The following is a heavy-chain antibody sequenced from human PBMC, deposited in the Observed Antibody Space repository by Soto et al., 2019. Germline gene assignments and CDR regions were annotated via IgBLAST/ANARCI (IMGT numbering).Heavy chain of an antibody. CDR3: ARGRIPMNGYYYYYGMEV. CDR1: GGTFSSYS. CDR2: IIPIFGTA. V-gene: IGHV1-69*13. J-gene: IGHJ6*02. Sequence: SVKVSCKASGGTFSSYSISWVRQAPGQGLEWMGGIIPIFGTANYAQKFQGRATITADESTSTAYMELSSLRSEDTAVYYCARGRIPMNGYYYYYGMEVWGQGTTVPV. D-gene: IGHD3-22*01.